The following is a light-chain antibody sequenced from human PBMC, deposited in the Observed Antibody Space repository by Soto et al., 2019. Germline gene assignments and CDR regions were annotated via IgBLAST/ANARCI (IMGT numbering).Light chain of an antibody. CDR1: QSVSSN. CDR3: QQYKNWPEFT. J-gene: IGKJ3*01. Sequence: EIVMTQSPATLSVSPGERATLSCRASQSVSSNLAWYQQKPGQAPRPLIYGASTRATGIPARFSGSGSGTECTLTISSLQSEDFAVYYCQQYKNWPEFTFGPGTKVDVK. CDR2: GAS. V-gene: IGKV3-15*01.